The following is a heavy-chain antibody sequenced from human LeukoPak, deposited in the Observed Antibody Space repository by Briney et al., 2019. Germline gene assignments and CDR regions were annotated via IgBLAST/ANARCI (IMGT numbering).Heavy chain of an antibody. V-gene: IGHV4-39*07. J-gene: IGHJ4*02. CDR2: ISYSGTT. Sequence: SETLSLTCTVSGGSISSSSYYWGWIRQPPGKGLVWIGSISYSGTTYYNPSLKSRLTMSVDTSKNQFSLKLSSVTAADTAVYYCARDPDFWSGYYNFDYWGQGTLVTVSS. CDR1: GGSISSSSYY. CDR3: ARDPDFWSGYYNFDY. D-gene: IGHD3-3*01.